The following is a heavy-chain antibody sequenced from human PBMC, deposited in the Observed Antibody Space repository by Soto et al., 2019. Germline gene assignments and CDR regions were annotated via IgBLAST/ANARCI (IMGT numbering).Heavy chain of an antibody. CDR2: INPNSGAT. CDR1: GYTFTDYY. V-gene: IGHV1-2*02. CDR3: ARDLVPAAISFYGMDV. D-gene: IGHD2-2*01. Sequence: APVKVSCKASGYTFTDYYIHWVRQAPGQGLEWMGWINPNSGATNYAQKFQGRVTMTRDTSISTAYMELSRLRSDDTAVYYCARDLVPAAISFYGMDVWGQGTTVTVSS. J-gene: IGHJ6*02.